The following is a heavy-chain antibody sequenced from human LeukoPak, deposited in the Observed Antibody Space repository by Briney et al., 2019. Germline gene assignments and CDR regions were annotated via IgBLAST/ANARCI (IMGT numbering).Heavy chain of an antibody. Sequence: GGSLRLSCAASVFTYSHYYMIWLRHAPGKGLEWFSYICSRSSYINCADCVEGRFNISRDNDKNSLYLQMNSLRAEDTAVYYCARARGRSSHHDYWGQGTLVSVSS. D-gene: IGHD6-13*01. V-gene: IGHV3-11*05. CDR1: VFTYSHYY. CDR3: ARARGRSSHHDY. CDR2: ICSRSSYI. J-gene: IGHJ4*02.